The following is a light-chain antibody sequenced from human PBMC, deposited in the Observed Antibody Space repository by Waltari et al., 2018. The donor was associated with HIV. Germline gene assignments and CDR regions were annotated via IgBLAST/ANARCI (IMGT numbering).Light chain of an antibody. CDR1: RSNIGSNT. J-gene: IGLJ3*02. CDR2: SNN. V-gene: IGLV1-44*01. Sequence: QSVLTQPPSASGTPGQRVTIPCSGSRSNIGSNTVSWYQQLPGTAPKLFIYSNNQRPSGVPDRFSGSKSGTSATLGITGLQTGDEAHYYCGTWDRSLSAAVFGGGTKLTVL. CDR3: GTWDRSLSAAV.